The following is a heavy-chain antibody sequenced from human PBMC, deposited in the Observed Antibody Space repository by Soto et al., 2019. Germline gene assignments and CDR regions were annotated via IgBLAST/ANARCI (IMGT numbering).Heavy chain of an antibody. CDR1: GGSISSGGYY. D-gene: IGHD3-22*01. CDR3: ARDHDSSGRHAFDI. V-gene: IGHV4-31*03. J-gene: IGHJ3*02. CDR2: IYYSGST. Sequence: PSETLSLTCTVSGGSISSGGYYWSWIRQHPGKGLEWIGYIYYSGSTYYNPSLKSRVTISVDTSKNQFSLKLSSVTAADTAVYYCARDHDSSGRHAFDIWGQGTLVTV.